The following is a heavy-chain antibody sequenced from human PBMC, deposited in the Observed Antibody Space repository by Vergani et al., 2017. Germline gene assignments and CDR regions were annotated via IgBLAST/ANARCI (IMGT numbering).Heavy chain of an antibody. CDR1: GFTFNHYA. Sequence: EVQLLESGGDLVQPGGSLRLSCAASGFTFNHYAMNWVRQAPGKGLEWVSGISGSGGSTYYAGSVKGRFTISRDSSKNKLYLQMNSLSAEDTAVYYCAKANPRNSGYDYLYYYHAMDVWGQGTTVTVSS. CDR2: ISGSGGST. CDR3: AKANPRNSGYDYLYYYHAMDV. V-gene: IGHV3-23*01. J-gene: IGHJ6*02. D-gene: IGHD5-12*01.